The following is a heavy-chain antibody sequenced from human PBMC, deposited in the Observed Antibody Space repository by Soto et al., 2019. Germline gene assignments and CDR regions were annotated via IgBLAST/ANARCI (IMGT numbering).Heavy chain of an antibody. V-gene: IGHV4-39*01. D-gene: IGHD2-15*01. Sequence: QLQLQESGPGLVKPSETLSLTCTVSGGSISSSSYYWGWIRQPPGKGLEWIGSIYYSGSTYYNPSLKSRVTISVDTSKNQFSLKLSSVTAADTAVYYCASPRGDCSGGSCYFFNRVFPPQHWGQGTLVTVSS. CDR1: GGSISSSSYY. CDR3: ASPRGDCSGGSCYFFNRVFPPQH. CDR2: IYYSGST. J-gene: IGHJ1*01.